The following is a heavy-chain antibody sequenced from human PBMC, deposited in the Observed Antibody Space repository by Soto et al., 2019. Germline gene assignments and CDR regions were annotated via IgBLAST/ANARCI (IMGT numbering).Heavy chain of an antibody. CDR2: IYTSGST. CDR3: ARSDYGAYDY. Sequence: PSETLSLTCTFSCGSIISYYWSWIRQPAGKVLEWIGRIYTSGSTNYNPSLKSRVTMSVDTSKNQFSLKLSSVPAADTAVYYCARSDYGAYDYWGQGTLVTVSS. CDR1: CGSIISYY. V-gene: IGHV4-4*07. D-gene: IGHD4-17*01. J-gene: IGHJ4*02.